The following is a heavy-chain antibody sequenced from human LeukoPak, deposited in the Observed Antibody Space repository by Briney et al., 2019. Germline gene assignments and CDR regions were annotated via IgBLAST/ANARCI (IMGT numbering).Heavy chain of an antibody. Sequence: SETLSLTCTVSGGSISSYYWSWIRQPAGKGLEWIGRIHTSGSTNYNPSLKSRVTMSVDTSKNQFSLKLSSVTAADTAVYYCARNSIYYAPYAFDIWGQGTMVTVSS. CDR1: GGSISSYY. CDR2: IHTSGST. V-gene: IGHV4-4*07. D-gene: IGHD1-26*01. J-gene: IGHJ3*02. CDR3: ARNSIYYAPYAFDI.